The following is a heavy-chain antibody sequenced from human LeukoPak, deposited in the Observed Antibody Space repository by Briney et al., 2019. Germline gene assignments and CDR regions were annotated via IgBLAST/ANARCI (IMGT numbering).Heavy chain of an antibody. V-gene: IGHV1-2*06. CDR1: GYTFTGYY. CDR3: ARGSMTTVTIDNWFDP. Sequence: ASVKVSCXASGYTFTGYYMHWVRQAPGQGLEWMGRINPNSGGTNYAQKFQGRVTMTRDTSISTAYMELSRLRSDDTAVYYCARGSMTTVTIDNWFDPWGQGTLVTVSS. CDR2: INPNSGGT. J-gene: IGHJ5*02. D-gene: IGHD4-17*01.